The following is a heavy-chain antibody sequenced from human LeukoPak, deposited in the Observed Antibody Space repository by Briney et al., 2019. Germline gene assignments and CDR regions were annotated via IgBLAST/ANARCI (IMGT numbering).Heavy chain of an antibody. D-gene: IGHD4-11*01. Sequence: ASVKVSCKASGYSFSRYGISWVRQAPGQGLEWMGWISTYNGNTNYAQKFQGRVTMTTDTSTNTAYMELRSLRSDDTAVYYCARDAIVRDYSNSDYWGQGTLVTVSS. CDR1: GYSFSRYG. J-gene: IGHJ4*02. V-gene: IGHV1-18*01. CDR2: ISTYNGNT. CDR3: ARDAIVRDYSNSDY.